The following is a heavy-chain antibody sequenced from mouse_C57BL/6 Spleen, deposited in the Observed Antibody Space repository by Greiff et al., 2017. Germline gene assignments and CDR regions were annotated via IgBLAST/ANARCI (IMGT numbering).Heavy chain of an antibody. CDR2: IYPGDGDT. Sequence: QVQLQQSGAELVKPGASVKISCKASGYAISSYWMNWVKQRPGKGLEGIGQIYPGDGDTNYNGKFKGKATLSADKSSSTAYMQLSSLTSEDSAVYFCARRSLLPFAYWGQGTLVTVSA. J-gene: IGHJ3*01. V-gene: IGHV1-80*01. CDR1: GYAISSYW. D-gene: IGHD2-1*01. CDR3: ARRSLLPFAY.